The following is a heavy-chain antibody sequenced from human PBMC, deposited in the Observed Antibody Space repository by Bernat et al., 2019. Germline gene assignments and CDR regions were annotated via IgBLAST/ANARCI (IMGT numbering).Heavy chain of an antibody. J-gene: IGHJ6*02. V-gene: IGHV3-30-3*01. D-gene: IGHD1-20*01. CDR3: ARESQITGTRYGMDV. CDR1: GFTFSSYA. Sequence: QVQLVESGGGVVQPGRSLRLSCAASGFTFSSYAMHWVRQAPGKGLEWVAVISYDGSNKYYADSVKGRFTISRDNSKNTLYLQMNSLRAEDTAVYYCARESQITGTRYGMDVWGQGTTVTVSS. CDR2: ISYDGSNK.